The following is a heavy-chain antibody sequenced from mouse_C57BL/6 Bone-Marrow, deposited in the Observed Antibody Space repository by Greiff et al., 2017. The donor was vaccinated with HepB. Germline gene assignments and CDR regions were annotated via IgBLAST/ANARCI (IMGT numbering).Heavy chain of an antibody. Sequence: DVQLQESGPGLVKPSQSLSLTCSVTGYSITSGYYWNWIRQFPGNKLEWMGYISYDGSNNYNPSLKNRISITRDTSKNQFFLKLNSVTTEDTATYYCARDRDGYYGDWYFDVWGTGTTVTVSS. D-gene: IGHD2-3*01. CDR3: ARDRDGYYGDWYFDV. CDR2: ISYDGSN. V-gene: IGHV3-6*01. CDR1: GYSITSGYY. J-gene: IGHJ1*03.